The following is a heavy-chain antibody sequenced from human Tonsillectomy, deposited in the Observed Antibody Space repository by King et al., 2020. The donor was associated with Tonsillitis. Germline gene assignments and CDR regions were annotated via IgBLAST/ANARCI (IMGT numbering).Heavy chain of an antibody. CDR3: AKGLKTGYKYWYFDL. D-gene: IGHD1-1*01. J-gene: IGHJ2*01. CDR1: GFTFDDYA. Sequence: VQLVESGGGLVQPGRSLRLSCTASGFTFDDYAVHWVRQAPGKGLEWVSGISWNSASKDYADSMKGRFIISRDNAKNSLYLQMNHLRAEDTAFYYCAKGLKTGYKYWYFDLWGRGTLVPVSS. CDR2: ISWNSASK. V-gene: IGHV3-9*01.